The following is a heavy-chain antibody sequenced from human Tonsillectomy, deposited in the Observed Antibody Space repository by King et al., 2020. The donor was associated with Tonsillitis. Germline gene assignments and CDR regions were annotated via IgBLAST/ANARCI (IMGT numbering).Heavy chain of an antibody. CDR2: MSSSGRTI. D-gene: IGHD4-11*01. Sequence: VQLVESGGGLVKPGGSLRLSCAASGFTFSDYYMSWIRQAPGKGLEWVSYMSSSGRTIYYADSVKGRFTISRDNAENSLYLQMNSLRAEDTAVYYCARSYSTYIEYYYMDVWGKGTTVTVSS. J-gene: IGHJ6*03. CDR3: ARSYSTYIEYYYMDV. V-gene: IGHV3-11*01. CDR1: GFTFSDYY.